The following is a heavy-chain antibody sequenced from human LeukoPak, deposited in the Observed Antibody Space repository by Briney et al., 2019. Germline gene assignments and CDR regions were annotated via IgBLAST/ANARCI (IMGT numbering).Heavy chain of an antibody. V-gene: IGHV4-4*09. CDR1: GGSISICY. CDR2: IYTNGNT. D-gene: IGHD5-12*01. J-gene: IGHJ3*02. Sequence: PSETLSLTCTVSGGSISICYWSWIRQPPGKGLEWIGDIYTNGNTNYNPSLKSRVTISLDTSKNQFSLKLSSMTAEDRAMYYCGRRYSGYEKGAFDIWGQGTMVTVSS. CDR3: GRRYSGYEKGAFDI.